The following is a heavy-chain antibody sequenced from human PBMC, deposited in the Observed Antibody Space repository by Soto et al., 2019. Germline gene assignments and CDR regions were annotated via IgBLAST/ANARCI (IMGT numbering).Heavy chain of an antibody. CDR1: GFTFSSYA. CDR2: ISYDGSNK. CDR3: ARDEGAVAGTAGLYDY. D-gene: IGHD6-19*01. V-gene: IGHV3-30-3*01. J-gene: IGHJ4*02. Sequence: QVQLVESGGGVVQPGRSLRLSCAASGFTFSSYAMHWVRQAPGKGLEGVAVISYDGSNKYYADSVKGRFTISRDNSKNTLYLQMNSLRAEDTAVYYCARDEGAVAGTAGLYDYWGQGTMVTVSS.